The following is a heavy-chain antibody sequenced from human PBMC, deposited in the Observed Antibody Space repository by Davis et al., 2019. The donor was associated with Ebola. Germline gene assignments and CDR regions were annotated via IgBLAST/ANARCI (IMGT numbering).Heavy chain of an antibody. V-gene: IGHV1-2*06. CDR1: LCTFIRYT. J-gene: IGHJ6*04. CDR2: INPNSGGT. CDR3: CYGMDV. Sequence: ASVKVSCKASLCTFIRYTISWVRQAPGQGLEWMGRINPNSGGTNYAQKFQGRVTMTRDTSIITAYMELSRLRSDDTAVYYCCYGMDVWGKGTTVTVTS.